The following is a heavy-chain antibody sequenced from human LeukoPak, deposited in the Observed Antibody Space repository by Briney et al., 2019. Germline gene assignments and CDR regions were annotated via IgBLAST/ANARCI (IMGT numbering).Heavy chain of an antibody. CDR1: GFTFSSYS. CDR2: ISSSSSYI. J-gene: IGHJ5*02. D-gene: IGHD2-2*01. Sequence: PGGSLRLSCAASGFTFSSYSMNWVRQAPGKGLEWVSSISSSSSYIYYADSVKGRFTISRDNAKNSLYLQMNSLRAEDTAVYYCARDARKDIVVVPAAPRGWFDPWDQGTLVTVSS. CDR3: ARDARKDIVVVPAAPRGWFDP. V-gene: IGHV3-21*01.